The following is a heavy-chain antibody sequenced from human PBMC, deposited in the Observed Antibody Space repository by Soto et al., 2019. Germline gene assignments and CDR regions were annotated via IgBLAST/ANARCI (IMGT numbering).Heavy chain of an antibody. V-gene: IGHV4-34*01. CDR2: INDRGSI. CDR1: GGSFSGYY. J-gene: IGHJ2*01. Sequence: QVQLQQWGAGPLRPLETLSLTCGVSGGSFSGYYWAWIRQSPGKGLEWIGAINDRGSINYNPSLKSPVSISPDTSKNHFSLQPRSVTAADSAVYYGARESHDILTGPRWVWYFDLWGRGTLVTVSS. CDR3: ARESHDILTGPRWVWYFDL. D-gene: IGHD3-9*01.